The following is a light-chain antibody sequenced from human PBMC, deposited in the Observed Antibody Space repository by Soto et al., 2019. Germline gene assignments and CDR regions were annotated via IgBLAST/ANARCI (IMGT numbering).Light chain of an antibody. J-gene: IGKJ5*01. Sequence: EIVLTQSPATLSLSPGERATLSCRASQNVEGYLAWYQQKPGQAPRLLIYDASNSATGIPARFSGSGSGTDFTLTISSLEPEDFAVYYCQQRKTWPPITFGQGTRLEIK. CDR2: DAS. V-gene: IGKV3-11*01. CDR1: QNVEGY. CDR3: QQRKTWPPIT.